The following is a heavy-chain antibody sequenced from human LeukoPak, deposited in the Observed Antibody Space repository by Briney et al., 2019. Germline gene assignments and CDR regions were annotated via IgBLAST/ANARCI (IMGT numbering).Heavy chain of an antibody. V-gene: IGHV3-21*01. D-gene: IGHD1-26*01. CDR1: GFTFSSYS. J-gene: IGHJ4*02. CDR3: ARDLVGGSFDY. CDR2: ISSSSSYI. Sequence: PGGSLRLSCAASGFTFSSYSMNWVRQAPGKGLELVSSISSSSSYIYYADSVKGRFTISRDNAKNSLYLQMNSLGAEDTAVYYCARDLVGGSFDYWGQGTLVTVSS.